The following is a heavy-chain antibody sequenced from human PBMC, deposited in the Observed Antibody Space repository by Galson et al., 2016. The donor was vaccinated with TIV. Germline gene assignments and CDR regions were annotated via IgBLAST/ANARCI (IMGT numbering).Heavy chain of an antibody. CDR2: LYTTGKT. CDR1: GVVASNNY. D-gene: IGHD4/OR15-4a*01. Sequence: SLRLSCAASGVVASNNYMSWVRQAPGKGLEWIAVLYTTGKTFYAESVKGRFTISRDSSKNIVYLQMNSLRPEDTAFYYCVRQNDYLYYFNYWGQGTLVTVSS. J-gene: IGHJ4*02. CDR3: VRQNDYLYYFNY. V-gene: IGHV3-53*05.